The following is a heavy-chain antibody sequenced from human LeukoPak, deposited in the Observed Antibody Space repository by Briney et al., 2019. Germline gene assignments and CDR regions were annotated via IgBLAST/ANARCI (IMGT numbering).Heavy chain of an antibody. V-gene: IGHV3-48*03. CDR3: ARVQWLVNFDY. D-gene: IGHD6-19*01. CDR1: GFTFSSYE. CDR2: ISSSGSTI. J-gene: IGHJ4*02. Sequence: SGGSLRLSCAASGFTFSSYEMNWVRQAPGKGLEWVSYISSSGSTIYYADSVKGRFTISRDNAKNSLYLQMNSLRAEDTAVYYCARVQWLVNFDYWGQGTLVTVSS.